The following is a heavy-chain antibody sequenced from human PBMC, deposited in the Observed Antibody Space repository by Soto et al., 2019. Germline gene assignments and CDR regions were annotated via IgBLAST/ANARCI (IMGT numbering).Heavy chain of an antibody. CDR1: AFTFSSYN. CDR3: ARDYFVYCGGEWRLSYYYCMDV. Sequence: PGGSLRLSCAASAFTFSSYNMNWVRQAPGKGLEWVSSISSSSSYIYYADAVKGRFTISRDNAKNSLHLQMNSLRAEDTAVYYCARDYFVYCGGEWRLSYYYCMDVWGQGTTDTVS. D-gene: IGHD2-21*01. CDR2: ISSSSSYI. V-gene: IGHV3-21*01. J-gene: IGHJ6*02.